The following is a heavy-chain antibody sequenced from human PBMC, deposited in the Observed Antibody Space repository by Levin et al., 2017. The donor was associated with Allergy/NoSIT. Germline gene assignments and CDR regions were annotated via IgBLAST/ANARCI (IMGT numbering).Heavy chain of an antibody. CDR1: GFTFGDYA. CDR3: TRGPVNFDY. D-gene: IGHD4-17*01. Sequence: GGSLRLSCTASGFTFGDYAMSWFRQAPGKGLEWVGFIRGKIYGGTTEYAASVKGRFTISRDDSKGIASLQMKSLKTEDTAVYYCTRGPVNFDYWGQGILVTVSS. J-gene: IGHJ4*02. V-gene: IGHV3-49*03. CDR2: IRGKIYGGTT.